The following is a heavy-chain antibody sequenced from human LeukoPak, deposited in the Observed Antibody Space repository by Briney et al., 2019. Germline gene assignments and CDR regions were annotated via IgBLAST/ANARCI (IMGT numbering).Heavy chain of an antibody. D-gene: IGHD6-6*01. CDR3: ARDAPVVSNSSEEEAFDI. CDR2: IYYSGST. V-gene: IGHV4-59*01. Sequence: SETLSLTCTVSGGSISSYYWSWIRQPPGKGLEWIGYIYYSGSTNYNPSLKSRVTISVDTSKNQFSLKLSSVTAADTAVYYCARDAPVVSNSSEEEAFDIWGQGTMVTVSS. J-gene: IGHJ3*02. CDR1: GGSISSYY.